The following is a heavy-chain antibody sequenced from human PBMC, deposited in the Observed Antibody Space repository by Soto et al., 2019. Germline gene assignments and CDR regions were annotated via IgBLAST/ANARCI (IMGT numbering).Heavy chain of an antibody. D-gene: IGHD2-8*02. CDR2: ILVDGRT. V-gene: IGHV3-23*01. CDR1: GFICSSYD. CDR3: AKATATGGGAFDI. Sequence: GGSLRLSCAASGFICSSYDMSWVRQAPGKGLEWVSTILVDGRTFYVDSVKGRFTISRDSSKNTVYLQMNSLTAGDTALYYCAKATATGGGAFDICGQGTMVTVS. J-gene: IGHJ3*02.